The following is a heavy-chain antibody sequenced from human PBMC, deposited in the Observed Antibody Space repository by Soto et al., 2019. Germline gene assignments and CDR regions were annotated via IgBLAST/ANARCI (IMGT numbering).Heavy chain of an antibody. CDR1: GGSISSYY. CDR3: ARAIAVAGTYWFDP. J-gene: IGHJ5*02. CDR2: IYYSGST. V-gene: IGHV4-59*08. Sequence: SETLSLTCTVSGGSISSYYWTWIRQPPGKGLEWIGYIYYSGSTNYNPSLKSRVTISVDTSKNQFSLKLSSVTAADTAVYYCARAIAVAGTYWFDPWGQGTLVTVS. D-gene: IGHD6-19*01.